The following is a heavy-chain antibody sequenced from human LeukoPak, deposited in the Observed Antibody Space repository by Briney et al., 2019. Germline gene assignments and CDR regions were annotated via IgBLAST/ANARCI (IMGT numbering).Heavy chain of an antibody. Sequence: SVKVSCKASGGTFSGYAISWVRQAPGQGLEWMGGIIPIFGTANYAQKFQGRVTITADESTSTAYMELSSLRSEDTAVYYCARERIGGLGGFDPWGQGTLVTVSS. D-gene: IGHD3/OR15-3a*01. CDR1: GGTFSGYA. CDR3: ARERIGGLGGFDP. V-gene: IGHV1-69*13. CDR2: IIPIFGTA. J-gene: IGHJ5*02.